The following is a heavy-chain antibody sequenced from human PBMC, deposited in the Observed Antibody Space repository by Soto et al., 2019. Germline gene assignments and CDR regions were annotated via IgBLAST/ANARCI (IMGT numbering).Heavy chain of an antibody. CDR1: GYTFTSYY. CDR2: INPSGGST. V-gene: IGHV1-46*01. D-gene: IGHD3-22*01. J-gene: IGHJ1*01. Sequence: GASVKVSCKASGYTFTSYYMHWVRQAPGQGLEWMGIINPSGGSTSYAQKFQGRVTMTRDTSTSTVYMELSSLRSEDTAVYYCARDRSAYYYDSSGYYYVSYFQHWGQGTLVTVSS. CDR3: ARDRSAYYYDSSGYYYVSYFQH.